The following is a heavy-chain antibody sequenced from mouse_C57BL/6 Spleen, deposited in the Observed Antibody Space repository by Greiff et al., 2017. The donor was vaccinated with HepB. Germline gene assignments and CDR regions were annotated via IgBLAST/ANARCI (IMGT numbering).Heavy chain of an antibody. CDR1: GYSFTDYN. J-gene: IGHJ4*01. V-gene: IGHV1-39*01. D-gene: IGHD1-1*01. Sequence: VQLQQSGPELVKPGASVKISCKASGYSFTDYNMNWVKQSNGKSLEWIGVINPNYGTTSYNQKFKGKATLSVDQSSSTAYMQLNSLTSEDSAVYYCASPLLLRNYAMDYWGQGTSVTVSS. CDR3: ASPLLLRNYAMDY. CDR2: INPNYGTT.